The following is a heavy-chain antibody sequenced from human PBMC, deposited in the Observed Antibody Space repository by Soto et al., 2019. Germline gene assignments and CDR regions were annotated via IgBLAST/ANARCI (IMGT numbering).Heavy chain of an antibody. CDR1: GGSISSGGYY. CDR3: ARDPTYAFDI. Sequence: SETLSLTCTVSGGSISSGGYYWRWIRQHPGKGLEWIGYIYYSGSTYYNPSLKSRVTISVDTSKNQFSLKLSSVTAADTAVYYCARDPTYAFDIWGQGTMVTVSS. V-gene: IGHV4-31*03. J-gene: IGHJ3*02. CDR2: IYYSGST.